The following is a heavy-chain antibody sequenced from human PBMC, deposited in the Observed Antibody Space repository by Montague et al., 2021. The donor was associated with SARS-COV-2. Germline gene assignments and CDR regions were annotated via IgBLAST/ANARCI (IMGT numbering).Heavy chain of an antibody. Sequence: SLRLSCAAPGFTFSSYGMHWARQAPGKGLEWVAVIWYDGSNKYYADSVKGRFTISRDNSKNTLYLQMNSLRAEDTAVYYCASMVRGVIDAFDIWGQGTMVTVSS. D-gene: IGHD3-10*01. J-gene: IGHJ3*02. CDR1: GFTFSSYG. CDR2: IWYDGSNK. V-gene: IGHV3-33*01. CDR3: ASMVRGVIDAFDI.